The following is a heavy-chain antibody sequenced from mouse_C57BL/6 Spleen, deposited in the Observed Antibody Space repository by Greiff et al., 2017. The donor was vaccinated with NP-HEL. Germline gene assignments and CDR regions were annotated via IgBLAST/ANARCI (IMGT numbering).Heavy chain of an antibody. V-gene: IGHV1-64*01. CDR1: GYTFTSYW. J-gene: IGHJ3*01. Sequence: QVQLKQPGAELVKPGASVKLSCKASGYTFTSYWMHWVKQRPGQGLEWIGMIHPNSGSTNYNEKFKSKATLTVDKSSSTAYMQLSSLTSEDSAVYYCARCYYDYDVRFAYWGQGTLVTVSA. CDR3: ARCYYDYDVRFAY. D-gene: IGHD2-4*01. CDR2: IHPNSGST.